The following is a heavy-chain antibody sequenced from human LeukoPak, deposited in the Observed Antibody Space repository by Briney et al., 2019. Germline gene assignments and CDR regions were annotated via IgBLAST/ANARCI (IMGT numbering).Heavy chain of an antibody. J-gene: IGHJ4*02. Sequence: SETLSLTCAVYGGSFSGYYWSWIRQPPGKGLEWIGEINHSGSTNYNPSLKSRVTISVDTSKNQFSLKLSSVTAADTAVYYCARWVVVPAASLDYWGQGTLVTVSS. V-gene: IGHV4-34*01. CDR1: GGSFSGYY. CDR3: ARWVVVPAASLDY. CDR2: INHSGST. D-gene: IGHD2-2*01.